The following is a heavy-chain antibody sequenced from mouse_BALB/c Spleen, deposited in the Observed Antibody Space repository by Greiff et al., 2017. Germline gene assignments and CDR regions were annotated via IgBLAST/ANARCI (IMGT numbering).Heavy chain of an antibody. J-gene: IGHJ3*01. CDR3: ARDREFLH. CDR2: ISDGGSYT. CDR1: GFTFSDYY. V-gene: IGHV5-4*02. Sequence: EVKLMESGGGLVKPGGSLKLSCAASGFTFSDYYMYWVRQTPEKRLEWVATISDGGSYTYYPDSVKGRFTISRDNAKNNLYLQMSSLKSEDTAMYYCARDREFLHWGQGTLVTVSA. D-gene: IGHD3-1*01.